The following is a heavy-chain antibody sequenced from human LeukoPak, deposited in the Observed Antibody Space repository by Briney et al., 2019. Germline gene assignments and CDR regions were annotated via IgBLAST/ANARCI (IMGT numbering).Heavy chain of an antibody. V-gene: IGHV5-51*01. J-gene: IGHJ4*02. Sequence: GESLKISCKGSGYSFTSYWIGWVRQMPGKGLEWMGIIYPGDSATRYSPSFQGQVTISADKSISSASLQWSSLKASDTAMYYCARLSSGWQFDYWGQGTLVTVSS. CDR3: ARLSSGWQFDY. CDR2: IYPGDSAT. D-gene: IGHD6-19*01. CDR1: GYSFTSYW.